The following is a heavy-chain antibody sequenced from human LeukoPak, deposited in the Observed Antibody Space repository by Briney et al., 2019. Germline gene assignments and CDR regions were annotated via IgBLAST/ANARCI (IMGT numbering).Heavy chain of an antibody. CDR1: GFTFSSYG. D-gene: IGHD6-19*01. CDR2: IWYDGSNK. Sequence: PGGSLRLSCAASGFTFSSYGMHWVRQAPGKGLEWVAVIWYDGSNKYYADSVKGRFTISRDNSKNTLYLQMNSLRAEDTAVYYCARELSCGWPYYYYYGMDVWGQGTTVTVSS. V-gene: IGHV3-33*01. J-gene: IGHJ6*02. CDR3: ARELSCGWPYYYYYGMDV.